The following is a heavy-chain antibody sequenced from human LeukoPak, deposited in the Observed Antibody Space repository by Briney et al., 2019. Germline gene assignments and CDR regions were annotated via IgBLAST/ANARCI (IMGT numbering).Heavy chain of an antibody. D-gene: IGHD6-6*01. CDR3: ARARRSSIAGRPRDFDY. V-gene: IGHV4-34*01. CDR2: INHSGST. J-gene: IGHJ4*02. CDR1: GGSFSGYY. Sequence: KPSETLSLTCAVYGGSFSGYYWSWIRQPPGKGLEWIGEINHSGSTNYNPSLKSRVTISVDTSKNQFSLKLNSVTAADTAVYYCARARRSSIAGRPRDFDYWGQGTLVTVSS.